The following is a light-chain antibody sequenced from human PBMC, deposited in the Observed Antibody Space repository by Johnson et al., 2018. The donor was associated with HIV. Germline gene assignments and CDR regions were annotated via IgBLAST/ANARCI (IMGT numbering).Light chain of an antibody. CDR1: SSNVGNNY. Sequence: HSVLTQPPSVSAAPGQKVTISCSGSSSNVGNNYVSWYQQLPGAAPKLLIYETNKRPSGIPDRFSGSKSGTSATLGITGLQTGDEADYYCGTWDSSLSASYVFGTGTKVAVL. J-gene: IGLJ1*01. CDR2: ETN. CDR3: GTWDSSLSASYV. V-gene: IGLV1-51*02.